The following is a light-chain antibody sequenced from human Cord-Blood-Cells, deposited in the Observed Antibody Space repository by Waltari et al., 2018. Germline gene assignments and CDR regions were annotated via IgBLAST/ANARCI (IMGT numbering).Light chain of an antibody. CDR1: SSDVGGYNY. CDR2: EVS. J-gene: IGLJ1*01. V-gene: IGLV2-8*01. CDR3: SSYAGSNNYV. Sequence: QSALTQPPSASGSPGQSVTISCTGTSSDVGGYNYVSWYQQHPGKAPKLMIYEVSKRPSAVPDRFSGAKSGSTASLTVSGLQAEDEADYYCSSYAGSNNYVFGTGTKVTVL.